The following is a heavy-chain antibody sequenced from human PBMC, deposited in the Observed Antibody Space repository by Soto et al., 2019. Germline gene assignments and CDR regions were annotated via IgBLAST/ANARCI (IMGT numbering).Heavy chain of an antibody. Sequence: RRLSCAASGFTFSSYAMHWVRQAPGKGLEWVAVISYDGSNKYYADSVKGRFTISRDNSKNTLYLQMNCLRAEDTAVYYCARGPRYYGMDVWGQGTTVTVSS. CDR2: ISYDGSNK. CDR1: GFTFSSYA. CDR3: ARGPRYYGMDV. V-gene: IGHV3-30-3*01. J-gene: IGHJ6*02.